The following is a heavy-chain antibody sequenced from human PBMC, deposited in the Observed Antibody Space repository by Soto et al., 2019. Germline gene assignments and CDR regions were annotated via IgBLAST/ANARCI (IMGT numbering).Heavy chain of an antibody. CDR2: IYPSGIT. V-gene: IGHV4-31*03. CDR1: GDFISGGSYY. Sequence: KSSETLSLTCTVSGDFISGGSYYWSWIRQRPGKGLEWIGYIYPSGITHSNPSLGGRASMSLDASKNQFSLSLSSVTAADTAVYYCAKDLSAYSPAYFGYWGQGTQVTVSS. D-gene: IGHD4-4*01. CDR3: AKDLSAYSPAYFGY. J-gene: IGHJ4*02.